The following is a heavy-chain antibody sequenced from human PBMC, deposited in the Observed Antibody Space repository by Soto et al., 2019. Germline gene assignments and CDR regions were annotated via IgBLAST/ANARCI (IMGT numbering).Heavy chain of an antibody. J-gene: IGHJ6*02. D-gene: IGHD1-1*01. Sequence: ASVKVSCKASGYTFTSYDINWVRQATGQGLEWMGWMNPNSGNTGYAQKFQARVTMTRNTSISTAYMELSSLRSEDTAVYYCAKVGIVYPSTTGTTFGLDYYYGMDVWGQGTTVTVSS. V-gene: IGHV1-8*01. CDR2: MNPNSGNT. CDR3: AKVGIVYPSTTGTTFGLDYYYGMDV. CDR1: GYTFTSYD.